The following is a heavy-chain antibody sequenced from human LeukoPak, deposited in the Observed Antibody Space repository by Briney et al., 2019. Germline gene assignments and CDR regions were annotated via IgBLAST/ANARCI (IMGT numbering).Heavy chain of an antibody. CDR2: IYSGGSP. CDR1: GFTVSSND. CDR3: ARAGGWGYSSSSGYYFDY. Sequence: SGGSLSLSCAASGFTVSSNDMSWVRQAPGKGLEWVSVIYSGGSPYYSDSVKGRFTISRDNSKNTLYLQMNSLRAEDTAVYYCARAGGWGYSSSSGYYFDYWGQGTLVTVS. V-gene: IGHV3-53*01. J-gene: IGHJ4*02. D-gene: IGHD6-6*01.